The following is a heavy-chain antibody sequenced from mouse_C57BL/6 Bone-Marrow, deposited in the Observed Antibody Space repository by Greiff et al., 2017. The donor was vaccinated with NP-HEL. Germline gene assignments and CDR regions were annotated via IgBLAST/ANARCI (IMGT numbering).Heavy chain of an antibody. CDR1: GFTFSDYG. V-gene: IGHV5-17*01. CDR2: ISSGSSTI. J-gene: IGHJ2*01. Sequence: EVHLVESGGGLVKPGGSLKLSCAASGFTFSDYGMHWVRQAPEKGLEWVAYISSGSSTIYYADTVKGRFTISRDNAKNTLFLQMTSLRSEDTAMYYCARPSNWERGFDYWGQGTTLTVSS. CDR3: ARPSNWERGFDY. D-gene: IGHD4-1*01.